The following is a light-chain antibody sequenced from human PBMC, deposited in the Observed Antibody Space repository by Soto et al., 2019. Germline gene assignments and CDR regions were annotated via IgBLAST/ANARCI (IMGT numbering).Light chain of an antibody. J-gene: IGLJ2*01. Sequence: QSALTQPASLSGSPGQSITISCTGTSSDIGAYTFVSWYQQHQGKAPKLMLYDVNIRPSGVSNRFSGSKSGNTASLTISGLQAEDEADYYCTSRTTSTTMIFGGGPKLTVL. CDR2: DVN. CDR1: SSDIGAYTF. CDR3: TSRTTSTTMI. V-gene: IGLV2-14*03.